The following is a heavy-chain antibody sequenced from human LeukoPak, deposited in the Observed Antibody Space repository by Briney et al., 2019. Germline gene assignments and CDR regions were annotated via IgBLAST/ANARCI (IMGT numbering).Heavy chain of an antibody. CDR1: GDSISGSNYF. V-gene: IGHV4-39*07. D-gene: IGHD3-22*01. CDR3: ARDAPYDRSGYYYAYTFDY. CDR2: FYSSGST. J-gene: IGHJ4*02. Sequence: SETLSLTCTVSGDSISGSNYFWGWIRQPPGKGLEWIENFYSSGSTNYNPSLKSRVTISVDKSKNQFSLKLSSVTAADTAVYYCARDAPYDRSGYYYAYTFDYWGQGTLVTVSS.